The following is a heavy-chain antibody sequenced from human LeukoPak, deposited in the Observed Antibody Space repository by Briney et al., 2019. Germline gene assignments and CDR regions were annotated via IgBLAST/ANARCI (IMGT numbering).Heavy chain of an antibody. Sequence: PSETLSLTCTVSGGSISSSSYYWGWIRQPPGKGLEWIGSIYHSGSTYYNPSLKSRVTISVDTSKNQFSLKLSSVTAADTAVYYCARHGKGGATDAFDIWGQGTMVTVSS. CDR1: GGSISSSSYY. V-gene: IGHV4-39*01. CDR2: IYHSGST. CDR3: ARHGKGGATDAFDI. D-gene: IGHD1-26*01. J-gene: IGHJ3*02.